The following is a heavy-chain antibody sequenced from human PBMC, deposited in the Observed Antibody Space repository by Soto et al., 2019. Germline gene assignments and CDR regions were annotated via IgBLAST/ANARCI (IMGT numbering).Heavy chain of an antibody. J-gene: IGHJ6*02. Sequence: PWGSLRLSCAASGFPLSTYGMTWVRQAPGKGLEWVSAITGTGGNTYYVDSVKGRFISSRDNSKNMLYLQMNSLRVEDTAVYYCARIRGYWYGLDVWGQGTTVTVSS. CDR2: ITGTGGNT. CDR3: ARIRGYWYGLDV. CDR1: GFPLSTYG. V-gene: IGHV3-23*01.